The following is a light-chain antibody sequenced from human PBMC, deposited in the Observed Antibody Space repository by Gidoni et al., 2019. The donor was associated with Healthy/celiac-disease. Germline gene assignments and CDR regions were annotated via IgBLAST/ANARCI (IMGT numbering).Light chain of an antibody. CDR2: KAS. V-gene: IGKV1-5*03. CDR1: QSISSW. CDR3: QQYNSYSPWT. Sequence: DIQMAQSPSTLSASVGDRVTITCRASQSISSWLAWYQQKPGKAPKLLIYKASSLESGVPSRFSGCGSGTEFTLTISSLQPDDFATYYCQQYNSYSPWTFAQXTKVEIK. J-gene: IGKJ1*01.